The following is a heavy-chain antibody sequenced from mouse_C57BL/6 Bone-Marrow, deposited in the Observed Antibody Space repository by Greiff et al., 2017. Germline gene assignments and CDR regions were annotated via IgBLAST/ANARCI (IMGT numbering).Heavy chain of an antibody. CDR1: GFNIKDDY. CDR2: IDPENGDT. V-gene: IGHV14-4*01. Sequence: VQLQQSGAELVRPGASVKLSCTASGFNIKDDYMHWVKQRPEQGLEWIGWIDPENGDTEYASKFQSKATITADTSSNTAYLQLSSLTSEDTAVYYCTKDYAMDYWGQGTSVTVSA. CDR3: TKDYAMDY. J-gene: IGHJ4*01.